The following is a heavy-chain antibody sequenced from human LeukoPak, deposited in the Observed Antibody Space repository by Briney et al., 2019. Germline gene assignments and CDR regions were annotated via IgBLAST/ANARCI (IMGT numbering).Heavy chain of an antibody. V-gene: IGHV4-39*01. CDR2: IYYSGST. CDR3: ARSGPIIAVAAYFDY. CDR1: GGSISSSSYY. Sequence: SETLSLTCTVSGGSISSSSYYWGWIRPPPGKGLEWIGSIYYSGSTYYNPSLKSRVTISVDTSKNQCSLKLSSVTAADTAVYYCARSGPIIAVAAYFDYWGQGTLVTVSS. J-gene: IGHJ4*02. D-gene: IGHD6-19*01.